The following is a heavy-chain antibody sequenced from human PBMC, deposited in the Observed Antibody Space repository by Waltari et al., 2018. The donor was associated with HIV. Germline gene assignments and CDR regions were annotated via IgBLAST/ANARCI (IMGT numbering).Heavy chain of an antibody. Sequence: QVQLVESGGGVVQPGRSLRLSCAASGFTFSSYAMHWVRQAPGKGIEWGAVISYDGSNKYYADSVKGRFTISRDNSKNTLYLQMNSLRAEDTAVYYCARERGYMEGYSGWGQGTLVTVSS. V-gene: IGHV3-30*01. J-gene: IGHJ4*02. D-gene: IGHD6-13*01. CDR3: ARERGYMEGYSG. CDR2: ISYDGSNK. CDR1: GFTFSSYA.